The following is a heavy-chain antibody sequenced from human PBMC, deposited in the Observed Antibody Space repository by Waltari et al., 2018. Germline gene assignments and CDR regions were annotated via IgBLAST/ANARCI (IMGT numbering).Heavy chain of an antibody. V-gene: IGHV4-59*08. D-gene: IGHD1-26*01. J-gene: IGHJ4*02. CDR3: ASLSGSSSARYIDY. CDR1: GGSISSYY. CDR2: IYYSGGT. Sequence: QVQLQESGPGLVQPSETLSLTCSVSGGSISSYYWGWIRQPPGKGLEWIGYIYYSGGTYYSPSLKSRVTISLDTSKNQFSLKLSSVTAADTAVYYCASLSGSSSARYIDYWGQGTLVTVSS.